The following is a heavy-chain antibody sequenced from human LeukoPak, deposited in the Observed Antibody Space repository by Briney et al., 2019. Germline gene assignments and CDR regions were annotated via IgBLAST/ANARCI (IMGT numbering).Heavy chain of an antibody. Sequence: GGFLRLSCAASGFTFSSYSMNWVRQAPGKGLEWVSAISGSGGSTYYADSVKGRFTISRDNSKNTLYLQMNSLRAEDTAVYYCANRIQGWGFYGMDVWGQGTTVTVSS. J-gene: IGHJ6*02. D-gene: IGHD5-18*01. CDR1: GFTFSSYS. CDR3: ANRIQGWGFYGMDV. V-gene: IGHV3-23*01. CDR2: ISGSGGST.